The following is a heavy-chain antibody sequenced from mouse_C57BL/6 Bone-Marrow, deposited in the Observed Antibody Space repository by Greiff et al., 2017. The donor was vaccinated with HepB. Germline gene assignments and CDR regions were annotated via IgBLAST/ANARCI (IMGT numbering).Heavy chain of an antibody. D-gene: IGHD1-1*01. Sequence: VQLQQPGAELVMPGASVKLSCKASGYTFTSYWMHWVKQRPGQGLEWIGEIDPSDSYTNYNQKFKGKSTLTVDKSSSTVYMELSRLTSEDSAVYFCARHDLGYYYGSSYDAMDYWGQGTSVTVSS. CDR1: GYTFTSYW. J-gene: IGHJ4*01. CDR3: ARHDLGYYYGSSYDAMDY. V-gene: IGHV1-69*01. CDR2: IDPSDSYT.